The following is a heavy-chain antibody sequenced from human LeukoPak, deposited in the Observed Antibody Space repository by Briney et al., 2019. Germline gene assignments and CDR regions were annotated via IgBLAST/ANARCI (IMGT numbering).Heavy chain of an antibody. CDR3: AKTTFDY. Sequence: QPGGTLRLSCAASGFTFSSYGMSWVRQAPGKGLEWVSVIYSGGSTYYADSVKGRFTISRDNSKNALYLQMNSLRAEGTAVYYCAKTTFDYWGQGTLVTVSS. CDR1: GFTFSSYG. D-gene: IGHD1-1*01. J-gene: IGHJ4*02. CDR2: IYSGGST. V-gene: IGHV3-23*03.